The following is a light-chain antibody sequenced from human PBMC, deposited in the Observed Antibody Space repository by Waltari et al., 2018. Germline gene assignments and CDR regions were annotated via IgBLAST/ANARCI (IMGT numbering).Light chain of an antibody. J-gene: IGKJ4*01. V-gene: IGKV3-20*01. Sequence: EILLTQSPGTLSLSPGERATLSCRASQTVSRSYLAWYRQKRGQAPRLLIFDASGRATDIPDRFSGSGSGTDFTLTIGRLEPEDFAVYYCQQYGSAPNTFGGGTKVEIK. CDR1: QTVSRSY. CDR3: QQYGSAPNT. CDR2: DAS.